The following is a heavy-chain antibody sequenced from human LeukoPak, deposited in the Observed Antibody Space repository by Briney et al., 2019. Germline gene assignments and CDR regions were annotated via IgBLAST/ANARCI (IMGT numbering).Heavy chain of an antibody. J-gene: IGHJ4*02. CDR3: SRSDYVYYFDY. V-gene: IGHV4-39*01. CDR1: GGSIDSSSYY. Sequence: SETLSLTCTVSGGSIDSSSYYWGWIRQPPGKGLEWIGSIYYSGSTYYNPSLKSRVTISVDTSKNQFSLKLSPVTAADTAVYYCSRSDYVYYFDYWGQGTLVTVSS. CDR2: IYYSGST. D-gene: IGHD4/OR15-4a*01.